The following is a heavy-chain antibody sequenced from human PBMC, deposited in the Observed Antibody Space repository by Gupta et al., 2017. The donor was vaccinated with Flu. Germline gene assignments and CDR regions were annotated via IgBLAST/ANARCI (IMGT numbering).Heavy chain of an antibody. CDR2: ISSRGVT. Sequence: LVESGGGLVQPGGSLRLSCAASGFTISSYDMSWVRQAPGRGLEWVSFISSRGVTYYGDPVRGRFTISRDNAKNSLYLQMSGLRDEDTAVYYCARGHWANWGQGTLVTVSS. CDR3: ARGHWAN. V-gene: IGHV3-48*03. CDR1: GFTISSYD. D-gene: IGHD3-16*01. J-gene: IGHJ4*02.